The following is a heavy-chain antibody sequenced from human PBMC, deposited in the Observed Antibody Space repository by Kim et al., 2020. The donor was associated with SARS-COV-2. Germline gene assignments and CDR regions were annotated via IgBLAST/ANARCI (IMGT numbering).Heavy chain of an antibody. D-gene: IGHD3-10*01. CDR3: AKVRGARGVIHY. V-gene: IGHV3-23*01. Sequence: VKVRVNIPRDNPKNRVYLQMNSVRAEETAVYYCAKVRGARGVIHYWGQGTLVTVSS. J-gene: IGHJ4*02.